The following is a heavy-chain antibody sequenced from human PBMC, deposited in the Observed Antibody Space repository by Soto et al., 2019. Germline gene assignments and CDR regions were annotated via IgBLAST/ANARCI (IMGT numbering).Heavy chain of an antibody. CDR2: ISSSGSTI. J-gene: IGHJ4*02. CDR1: GFTFSDYY. CDR3: ARSAPDYYDSSGQLDY. V-gene: IGHV3-11*01. Sequence: GGSLRLSCAASGFTFSDYYMSWVRQAPGKGLEWVSYISSSGSTIYYADSVKGRFTISRDNAKNSLYLQMNSLRADDTAVYYCARSAPDYYDSSGQLDYWGQGTLVTVSS. D-gene: IGHD3-22*01.